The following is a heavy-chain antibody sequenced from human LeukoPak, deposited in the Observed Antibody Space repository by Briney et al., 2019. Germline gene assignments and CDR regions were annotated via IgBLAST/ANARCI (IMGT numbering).Heavy chain of an antibody. CDR3: ARWWFGEFSFDP. D-gene: IGHD3-10*01. Sequence: ASVKVSCKASGYTFTGYYMHWVRQAPGQGLEWMGWINPNSGGTNYAQKFQGRVTMTRDTSISTAYMELSRLRSDDTAVYYCARWWFGEFSFDPWGQGTLVTVSS. CDR1: GYTFTGYY. J-gene: IGHJ5*02. CDR2: INPNSGGT. V-gene: IGHV1-2*02.